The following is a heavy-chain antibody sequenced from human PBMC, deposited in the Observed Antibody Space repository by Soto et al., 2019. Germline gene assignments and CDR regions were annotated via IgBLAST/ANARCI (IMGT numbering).Heavy chain of an antibody. J-gene: IGHJ4*02. Sequence: GGSLRLSCAASGFTFSNCAMSWVRQAPGKGLEWVSAISLSGGSTYYAESVKGRFTISRDNSRNTLYLQMNRLRAEDTAVYHCASPHTAMAVAGYFDYWGQGTLVTVSS. CDR2: ISLSGGST. D-gene: IGHD6-19*01. CDR3: ASPHTAMAVAGYFDY. V-gene: IGHV3-23*01. CDR1: GFTFSNCA.